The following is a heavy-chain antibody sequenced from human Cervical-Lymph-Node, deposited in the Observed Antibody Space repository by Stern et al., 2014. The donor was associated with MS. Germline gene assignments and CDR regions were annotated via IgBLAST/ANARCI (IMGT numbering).Heavy chain of an antibody. CDR2: IYNSGAT. CDR3: ASRWSGTYYGQNWFDP. CDR1: GDSITSGGHY. D-gene: IGHD1-26*01. J-gene: IGHJ5*02. V-gene: IGHV4-31*03. Sequence: QLQLQESGPGLVKPSQTLSLTCTVSGDSITSGGHYWSWIRQHPGKGLEWIGYIYNSGATFYNPSLKGRVTISLDTSKSQFSLQLSSVTAADTAIYYCASRWSGTYYGQNWFDPWGQGILVTVST.